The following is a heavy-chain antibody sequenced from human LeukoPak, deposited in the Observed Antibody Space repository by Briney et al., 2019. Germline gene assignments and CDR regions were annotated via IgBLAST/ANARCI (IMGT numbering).Heavy chain of an antibody. CDR3: AGTHYYDSSGYYYVAAGDY. J-gene: IGHJ4*02. V-gene: IGHV1-69*13. Sequence: GASVKVSCKASGGTFSSYAISWVRQAPGQGLEWMGGIIPIFGTANYAQKFQGRVTITADESTSTAYMELSSLRSEDTAVYYCAGTHYYDSSGYYYVAAGDYWGQGTLVTVSS. CDR1: GGTFSSYA. CDR2: IIPIFGTA. D-gene: IGHD3-22*01.